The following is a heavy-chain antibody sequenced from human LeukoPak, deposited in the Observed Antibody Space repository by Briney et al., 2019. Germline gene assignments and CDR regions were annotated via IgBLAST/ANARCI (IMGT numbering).Heavy chain of an antibody. CDR3: ARDPYNGNYGDSYYYYMDV. J-gene: IGHJ6*03. V-gene: IGHV3-21*01. CDR1: GFTFSTYN. Sequence: GGSLRLSCAASGFTFSTYNMNWVRQAPGKGLEWVSSITSSSSYTFYADSVKGRFTISRDNAKNSLCLQMNSLRAEDTAIYYCARDPYNGNYGDSYYYYMDVWGKGTTVTISS. CDR2: ITSSSSYT. D-gene: IGHD1-26*01.